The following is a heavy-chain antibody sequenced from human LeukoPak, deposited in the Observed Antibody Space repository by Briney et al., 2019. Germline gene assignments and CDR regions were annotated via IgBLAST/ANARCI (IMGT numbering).Heavy chain of an antibody. CDR3: ARGGVYCSGGSCWVDAFDI. CDR2: IYHSGST. D-gene: IGHD2-15*01. CDR1: GGSISSSSYY. Sequence: SETLSLTCTVSGGSISSSSYYWGWIRQPPGKGLEWIGSIYHSGSTYYNPSLKSRVTISVDTSKNQFSLKLSSVTAADTAVYYCARGGVYCSGGSCWVDAFDIWGQGTMVTVSS. J-gene: IGHJ3*02. V-gene: IGHV4-39*07.